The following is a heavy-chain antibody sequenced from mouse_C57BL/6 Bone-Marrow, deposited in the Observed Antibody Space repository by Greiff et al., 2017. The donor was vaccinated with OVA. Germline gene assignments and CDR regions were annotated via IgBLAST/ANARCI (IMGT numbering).Heavy chain of an antibody. J-gene: IGHJ4*01. CDR3: ARYRDYDEVMDY. CDR2: IRNKANGYTT. D-gene: IGHD2-4*01. CDR1: GFTFTDYY. Sequence: EVMLVESGGGLVQPGGSLSLSCAASGFTFTDYYMSWVRQPPGKALEWLGFIRNKANGYTTEYSASVKGRFTISSDNSQSILYLQMNALRAEDSATYYCARYRDYDEVMDYWGQGTSVTVSS. V-gene: IGHV7-3*01.